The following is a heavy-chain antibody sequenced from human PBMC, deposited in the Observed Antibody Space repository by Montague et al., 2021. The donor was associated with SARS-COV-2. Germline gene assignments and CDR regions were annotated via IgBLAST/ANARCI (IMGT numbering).Heavy chain of an antibody. CDR2: ISRDSTTI. CDR3: ARDSGITGADDY. CDR1: GFTFSYYH. V-gene: IGHV3-48*02. J-gene: IGHJ4*02. D-gene: IGHD1-14*01. Sequence: SLSLSCSASGFTFSYYHTTWVRQAPGKGLQWVSYISRDSTTIYYAESVKGRFTISRDNDKNTLYLQMNSLSDEDTAMYYCARDSGITGADDYWGQGTLVIVSS.